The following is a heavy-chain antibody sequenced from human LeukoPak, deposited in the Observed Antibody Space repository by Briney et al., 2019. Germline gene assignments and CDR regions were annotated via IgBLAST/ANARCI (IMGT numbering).Heavy chain of an antibody. Sequence: ASVKVSCKASGYTFTGYYMHWVRQAPGQGLEWMGWINPNSGGTNYAQKFQGSVAMTRDTSISTAYMELSRLRSDDTAVYYCARVRAPRGITMVRGVITPLDYWGQGTLVTVSS. CDR2: INPNSGGT. CDR3: ARVRAPRGITMVRGVITPLDY. D-gene: IGHD3-10*01. J-gene: IGHJ4*02. CDR1: GYTFTGYY. V-gene: IGHV1-2*02.